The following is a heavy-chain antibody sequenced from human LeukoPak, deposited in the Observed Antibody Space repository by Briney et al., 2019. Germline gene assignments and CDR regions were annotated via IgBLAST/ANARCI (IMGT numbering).Heavy chain of an antibody. CDR3: ARPQDGYNPNFFDY. Sequence: SVKVSCKASGGTFSSYAISWVRQAPGQGLEWMGGIIPFFGTANYAQKFQGRVTMTTDTSTDTAYMELRSLRSDDTAVYYCARPQDGYNPNFFDYWGQGTLVTVSS. CDR2: IIPFFGTA. D-gene: IGHD5-24*01. CDR1: GGTFSSYA. J-gene: IGHJ4*02. V-gene: IGHV1-69*05.